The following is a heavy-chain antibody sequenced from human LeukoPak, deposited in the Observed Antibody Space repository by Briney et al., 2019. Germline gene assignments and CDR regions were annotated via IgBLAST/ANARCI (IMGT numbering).Heavy chain of an antibody. Sequence: GGSLRLSCAASGFTFSSFGMHWVRQAPGKGLECPSVISYDGSNKYYAESVKGRFTISRDNSKHMLYRQKNSLRAEDTAVYYCAKDFWSGYYALDYWGQRTLVTVSS. V-gene: IGHV3-30*18. J-gene: IGHJ4*02. CDR2: ISYDGSNK. CDR1: GFTFSSFG. D-gene: IGHD3-3*01. CDR3: AKDFWSGYYALDY.